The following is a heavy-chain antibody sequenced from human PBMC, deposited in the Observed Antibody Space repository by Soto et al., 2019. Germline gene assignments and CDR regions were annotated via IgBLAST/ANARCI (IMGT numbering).Heavy chain of an antibody. Sequence: QVQLVESGGGVVQPGRSLRLSCAASGFTFSSYAMHWVRQAPGKGLEWVAVISYDGSNKYYADSVKGRFTISRDNSKNTLYLKMNSLRAEDTAVYYCARDRSYCGGDCYSNWFDPWGQGTLVTVSS. CDR1: GFTFSSYA. CDR3: ARDRSYCGGDCYSNWFDP. V-gene: IGHV3-30-3*01. J-gene: IGHJ5*02. D-gene: IGHD2-21*02. CDR2: ISYDGSNK.